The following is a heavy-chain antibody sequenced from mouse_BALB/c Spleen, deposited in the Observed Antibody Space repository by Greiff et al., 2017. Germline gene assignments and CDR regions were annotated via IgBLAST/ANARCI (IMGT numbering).Heavy chain of an antibody. D-gene: IGHD1-2*01. CDR2: IRNKANGYTT. V-gene: IGHV7-3*02. J-gene: IGHJ2*01. CDR3: ARDGATAPYYFDY. CDR1: GFTFTDYY. Sequence: EVQLMESGGGLVQPGGSLRLSCATSGFTFTDYYMSWVRQPPGKALEWLGFIRNKANGYTTEYSASVKGRFTISRDNSQSILYLQMNTLRAEDSATYYCARDGATAPYYFDYWGQGTTLTVSS.